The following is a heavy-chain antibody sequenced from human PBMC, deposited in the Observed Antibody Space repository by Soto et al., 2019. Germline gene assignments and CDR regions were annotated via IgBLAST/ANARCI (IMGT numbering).Heavy chain of an antibody. CDR1: GFTFSSYA. CDR3: ARDFYGVDV. J-gene: IGHJ6*02. Sequence: GGSLRLSCAASGFTFSSYAMSWVRQAPGKGLEWGSAISGRGDNTNYAESVKGRFTISRDNSKNTLYMQMNTLRAEDTAVYYCARDFYGVDVWGQGTTVTVSS. CDR2: ISGRGDNT. V-gene: IGHV3-23*01.